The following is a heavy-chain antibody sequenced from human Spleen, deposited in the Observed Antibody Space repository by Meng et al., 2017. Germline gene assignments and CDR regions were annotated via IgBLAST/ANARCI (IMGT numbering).Heavy chain of an antibody. CDR2: IDPGVTTI. D-gene: IGHD6-19*01. CDR1: GFNLGVFG. J-gene: IGHJ4*02. CDR3: VRELSVTGLPFDS. V-gene: IGHV3-48*03. Sequence: GESLKISCAASGFNLGVFGMHWVRQAPGKGLEWVSYIDPGVTTIYYTDSVKGRFTVSRDNTKNSLFLLMNSLRAEDTDVYYCVRELSVTGLPFDSWGQGTLVTVSS.